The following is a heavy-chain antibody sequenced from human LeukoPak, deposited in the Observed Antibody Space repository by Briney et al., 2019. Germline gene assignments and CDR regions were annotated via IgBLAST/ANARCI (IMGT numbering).Heavy chain of an antibody. Sequence: PSETLSLTCTVSGGSISSGSYHWGWVRQPPGKGLEWIGSIYYTGGTYYNPSLKSRVTISVDMSKNQFSVKLSSVTAADTAVYYCARLRVEMAAYAFDIWGQGTKVTVSS. CDR2: IYYTGGT. J-gene: IGHJ3*02. V-gene: IGHV4-39*01. CDR1: GGSISSGSYH. D-gene: IGHD5-24*01. CDR3: ARLRVEMAAYAFDI.